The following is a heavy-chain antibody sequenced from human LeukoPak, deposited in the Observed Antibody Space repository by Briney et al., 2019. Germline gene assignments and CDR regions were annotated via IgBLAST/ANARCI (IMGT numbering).Heavy chain of an antibody. J-gene: IGHJ4*02. CDR2: IRSKAYGGTT. CDR3: TTGMYYYDSSGPDRRYYFDY. D-gene: IGHD3-22*01. CDR1: GFTFGDYA. Sequence: GALRLSCTASGFTFGDYAMSWVRPAPGKGLEWVGLIRSKAYGGTTEYAASVKGRFTISRDDSKSIAYLQMNSLKTEDTAVYYCTTGMYYYDSSGPDRRYYFDYWGQGTLVTVSS. V-gene: IGHV3-49*04.